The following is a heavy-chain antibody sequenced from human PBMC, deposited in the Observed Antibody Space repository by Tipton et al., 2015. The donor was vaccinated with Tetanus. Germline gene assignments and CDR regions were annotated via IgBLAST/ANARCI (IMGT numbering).Heavy chain of an antibody. CDR3: VRGYSGDAF. CDR2: IRQDGSEK. Sequence: SLRLSCAASGFTFSNYWMHWVRQAPGKGLEWVANIRQDGSEKYYSDSVKGRFTISRDNTKSSVHLQMNSLREDDTAVYYCVRGYSGDAFWGQGTRVTVSS. J-gene: IGHJ4*02. CDR1: GFTFSNYW. V-gene: IGHV3-7*04. D-gene: IGHD2-15*01.